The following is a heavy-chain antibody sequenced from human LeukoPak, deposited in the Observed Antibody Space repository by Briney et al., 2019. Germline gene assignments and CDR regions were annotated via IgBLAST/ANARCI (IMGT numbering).Heavy chain of an antibody. D-gene: IGHD3-22*01. Sequence: GGSLRLSCAASGFTFSSCWMHWVRQAPGKGLVWVSRIKSDGSTNYADSVKGRFTISRDNAKNTVSLQMNSLRAEDTGVYFCARAPSEIGGYYPEYFRHWGQGTLVTVSS. CDR3: ARAPSEIGGYYPEYFRH. CDR1: GFTFSSCW. J-gene: IGHJ1*01. CDR2: IKSDGST. V-gene: IGHV3-74*01.